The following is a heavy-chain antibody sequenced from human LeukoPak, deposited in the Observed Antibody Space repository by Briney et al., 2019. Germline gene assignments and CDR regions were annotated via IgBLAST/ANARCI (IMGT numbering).Heavy chain of an antibody. CDR1: GDSISSSPYY. D-gene: IGHD2-21*01. CDR2: IYYSGST. Sequence: SESLSLTCTVSGDSISSSPYYWGWIRQPPGKGLEWIGSIYYSGSTYYNPSLKSRVTISVDTSKNQFFLKLTSVTAADTAVYFCARHTTYSSPYWGQGALVTVSS. V-gene: IGHV4-39*01. CDR3: ARHTTYSSPY. J-gene: IGHJ4*02.